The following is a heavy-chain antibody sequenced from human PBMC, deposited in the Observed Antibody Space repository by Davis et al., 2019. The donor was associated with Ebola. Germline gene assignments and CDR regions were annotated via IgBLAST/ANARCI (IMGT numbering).Heavy chain of an antibody. CDR3: ARDVMMVSVVVVPAAMDV. Sequence: ASVKVSCKAPGYTFTNYGITWVRQAPGQGLEWMGWINPHNGNTNYAQNVQGRVIMTSDTATTTAYMEVGSLRSDDTAVYYCARDVMMVSVVVVPAAMDVWGKGTTVTVSS. V-gene: IGHV1-18*04. J-gene: IGHJ6*04. D-gene: IGHD2-2*01. CDR1: GYTFTNYG. CDR2: INPHNGNT.